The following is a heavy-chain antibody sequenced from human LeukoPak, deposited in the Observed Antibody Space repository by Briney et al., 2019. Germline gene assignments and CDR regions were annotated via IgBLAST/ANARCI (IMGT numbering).Heavy chain of an antibody. Sequence: GGSLRLSCAASGFTFSSYWMSWVRQAPGKGLEWVANIKQDGSEKYYVDSVKGRFTISRDNAKNSLYLQMNSLRAEDTAVYYCARDRLRYFHWPLVAPLDYWGQGTLVTVSS. CDR1: GFTFSSYW. CDR2: IKQDGSEK. V-gene: IGHV3-7*01. CDR3: ARDRLRYFHWPLVAPLDY. D-gene: IGHD3-9*01. J-gene: IGHJ4*02.